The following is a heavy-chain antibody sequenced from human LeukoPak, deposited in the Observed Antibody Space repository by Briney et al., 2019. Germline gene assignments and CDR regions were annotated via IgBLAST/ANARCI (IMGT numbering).Heavy chain of an antibody. Sequence: GGSLRLSCAASGFTFSNAWMSWVRQAPGKGLEWVSSISSSSSYIYYADSVKGRFTISRDNAKNSLYLQMNSLRAEDTAVYYCARDRQQPIPDAFDIWGQGTMVTVSS. CDR3: ARDRQQPIPDAFDI. CDR1: GFTFSNAW. D-gene: IGHD6-13*01. V-gene: IGHV3-21*01. CDR2: ISSSSSYI. J-gene: IGHJ3*02.